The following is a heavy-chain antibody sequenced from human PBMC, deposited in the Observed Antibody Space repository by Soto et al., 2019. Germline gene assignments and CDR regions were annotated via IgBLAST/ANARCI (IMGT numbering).Heavy chain of an antibody. CDR3: ARDDGSGSSPFDY. J-gene: IGHJ4*02. D-gene: IGHD1-26*01. CDR1: GFTCSSYA. V-gene: IGHV3-30-3*01. CDR2: ISYDGSNK. Sequence: GGSLRLSCAASGFTCSSYAMHWVRQAPGKGLEWVAVISYDGSNKYYADSVKGRFTISRDNSKNTLYLQMNSLRAEDTAVYYCARDDGSGSSPFDYWGQGTLVTVSS.